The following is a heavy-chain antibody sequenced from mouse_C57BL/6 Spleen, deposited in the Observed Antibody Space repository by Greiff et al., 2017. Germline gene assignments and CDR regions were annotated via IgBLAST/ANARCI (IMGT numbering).Heavy chain of an antibody. CDR3: ARNYYGSSYYCDY. J-gene: IGHJ2*01. V-gene: IGHV1-81*01. D-gene: IGHD1-1*01. CDR1: GYTFTSYG. Sequence: QVQLQQSGAELARPGASVKLSCKASGYTFTSYGISWVKQRTGQGLEWIGEIYPRSGNTYYNEKFKGKATLTADKSSSTAYMELRSLTSEDSAVYFCARNYYGSSYYCDYWGQGTTLTVSS. CDR2: IYPRSGNT.